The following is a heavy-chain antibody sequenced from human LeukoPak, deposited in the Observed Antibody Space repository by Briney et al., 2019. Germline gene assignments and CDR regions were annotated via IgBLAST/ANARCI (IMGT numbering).Heavy chain of an antibody. CDR1: GYTFTGYY. D-gene: IGHD1-1*01. CDR3: ARRRGTTPVRRAFDI. Sequence: ASVKVSCKASGYTFTGYYMHWVRQAPGQGLEWMGWINPNSGGTNYAQKFQGRVTMTRDTSISTAYMELSRLRSDDTAVYYCARRRGTTPVRRAFDIWGQGTMVTVSS. J-gene: IGHJ3*02. CDR2: INPNSGGT. V-gene: IGHV1-2*02.